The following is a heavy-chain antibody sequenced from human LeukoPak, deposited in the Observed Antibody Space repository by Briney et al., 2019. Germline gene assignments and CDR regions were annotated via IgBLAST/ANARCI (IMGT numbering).Heavy chain of an antibody. V-gene: IGHV4-38-2*02. CDR3: ARGLRGGFYYYMDV. Sequence: ASETLSLTCTVSGYSISSGYYWGWIRQPPGKGLEWIGSIYHSGSTYYNPSLKSRVTISVDTSKNQFSLKLSSVTAADTAVYYCARGLRGGFYYYMDVWGKGTTVTISS. CDR2: IYHSGST. CDR1: GYSISSGYY. D-gene: IGHD3-16*01. J-gene: IGHJ6*03.